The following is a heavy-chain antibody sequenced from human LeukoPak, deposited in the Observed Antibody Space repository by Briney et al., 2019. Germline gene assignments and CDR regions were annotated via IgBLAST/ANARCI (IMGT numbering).Heavy chain of an antibody. CDR3: ARGRTTVTNYN. Sequence: PGGSLRLSCAASGFTFSSYWMHWVRQAPGKGLVWVSRINTDGSGTIYADSGKGRFTISRDNAKNSLYLQMNSLRAEDTAVYYCARGRTTVTNYNWGQGTLVTVSS. D-gene: IGHD4-17*01. CDR1: GFTFSSYW. V-gene: IGHV3-74*01. J-gene: IGHJ4*02. CDR2: INTDGSGT.